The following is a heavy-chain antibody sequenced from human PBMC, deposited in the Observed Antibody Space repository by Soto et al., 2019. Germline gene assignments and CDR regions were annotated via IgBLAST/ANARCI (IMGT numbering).Heavy chain of an antibody. CDR2: IYSGGTT. CDR3: ARNGDSSDYRGWFDP. Sequence: EVQLVESGGGLVQPGGSLRLSCAASGFTVSSNYMSWVRQAPGKGLEWVSVIYSGGTTYYADSVKGRFTISRDNSKDTLYLQMNILKAEDTAVYSCARNGDSSDYRGWFDPWGQGTLVTVSS. D-gene: IGHD3-22*01. V-gene: IGHV3-66*01. CDR1: GFTVSSNY. J-gene: IGHJ5*02.